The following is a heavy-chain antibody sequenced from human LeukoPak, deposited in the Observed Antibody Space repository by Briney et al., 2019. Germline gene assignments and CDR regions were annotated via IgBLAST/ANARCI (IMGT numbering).Heavy chain of an antibody. Sequence: PSETLSLTCTVSGGSMHLFYWTWIRQSPGKGLEWIGSIYHIGYTEYNPSLKSRVTISIDTSNNQFSLTLTPVTAADTAVYYCATLDHDVVAGYSHLDHWGQGALVTVSS. V-gene: IGHV4-59*03. CDR3: ATLDHDVVAGYSHLDH. J-gene: IGHJ4*02. CDR1: GGSMHLFY. CDR2: IYHIGYT. D-gene: IGHD3-9*01.